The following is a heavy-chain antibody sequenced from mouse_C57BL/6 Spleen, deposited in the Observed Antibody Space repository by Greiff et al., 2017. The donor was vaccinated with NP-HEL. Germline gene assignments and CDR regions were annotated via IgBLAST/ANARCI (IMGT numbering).Heavy chain of an antibody. Sequence: VQLKQSGPELVKPGASVKMSCKASGYTFTDYNMHWVKQSHGKSLEWIGYINPNNGGTSYNQKFKGKATLTVNKSSSTAYMELRSLTSEDSAVYYCARGAFYDVPPWFAYWGQGTLVTVSA. V-gene: IGHV1-22*01. CDR3: ARGAFYDVPPWFAY. CDR1: GYTFTDYN. D-gene: IGHD2-12*01. CDR2: INPNNGGT. J-gene: IGHJ3*01.